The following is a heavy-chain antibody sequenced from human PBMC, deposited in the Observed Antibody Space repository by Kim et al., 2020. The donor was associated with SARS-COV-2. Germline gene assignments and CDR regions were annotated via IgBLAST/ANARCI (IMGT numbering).Heavy chain of an antibody. CDR3: ARDPSYDILTGSYGMDV. CDR1: GGSVSSGSYY. J-gene: IGHJ6*02. V-gene: IGHV4-61*01. Sequence: SETLSLTCTVSGGSVSSGSYYWSWIRQPPGKGLEWIGYIYYSGSTNYNPSLKSRVTISVDTSKNQFSLKLSSVTAADTAVYYCARDPSYDILTGSYGMDVWGQGTTVTVSS. D-gene: IGHD3-9*01. CDR2: IYYSGST.